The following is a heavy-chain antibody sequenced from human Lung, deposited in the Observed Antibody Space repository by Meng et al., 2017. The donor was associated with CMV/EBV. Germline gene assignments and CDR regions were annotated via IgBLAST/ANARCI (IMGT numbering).Heavy chain of an antibody. CDR1: GGDFYNFG. CDR3: ARPFRPGYGDPGFDF. CDR2: IIPTFGTA. Sequence: SVKVSXKASGGDFYNFGISWIRQAPGQGLQWMGRIIPTFGTAHYARGFQGKITISADGPTTTAFMEISGLTSDDTAVYYCARPFRPGYGDPGFDFWGQGTLVTSPQ. D-gene: IGHD4-17*01. J-gene: IGHJ4*02. V-gene: IGHV1-69*13.